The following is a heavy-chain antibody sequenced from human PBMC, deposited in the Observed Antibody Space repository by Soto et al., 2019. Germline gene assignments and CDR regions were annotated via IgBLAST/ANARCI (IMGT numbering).Heavy chain of an antibody. CDR2: IYTTGDT. V-gene: IGHV4-4*07. D-gene: IGHD6-19*01. Sequence: SETLSLTCIVSGGSIDTYYWTWIRQPAGKGLEWIGRIYTTGDTYYNPSLKSRATMSVDTSKNQFSLRLTSLTVADTAVYYCARVALAVKRVLVDPWGQGTLVTVSS. J-gene: IGHJ5*02. CDR1: GGSIDTYY. CDR3: ARVALAVKRVLVDP.